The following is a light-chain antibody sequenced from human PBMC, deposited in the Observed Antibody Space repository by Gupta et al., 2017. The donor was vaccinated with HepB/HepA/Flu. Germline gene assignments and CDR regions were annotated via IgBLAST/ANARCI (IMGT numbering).Light chain of an antibody. CDR2: AAS. CDR3: QQSYSTRPRT. J-gene: IGKJ4*01. V-gene: IGKV1-39*01. Sequence: DIQMTQSPSSLSASVGDRVTITCRASQSISSYLTWYQQNPGTAPKLLIYAASSLQSGVPSRFIGSGSGTEFTLTISSLQPEDFAAYYCQQSYSTRPRTFGGGTKVEIK. CDR1: QSISSY.